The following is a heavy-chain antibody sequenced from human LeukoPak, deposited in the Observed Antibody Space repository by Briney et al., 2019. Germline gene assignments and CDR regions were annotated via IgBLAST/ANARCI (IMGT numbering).Heavy chain of an antibody. V-gene: IGHV3-9*01. CDR2: ISWNSGSI. CDR3: VKGRWFGELLS. D-gene: IGHD3-10*01. J-gene: IGHJ5*02. Sequence: PGGSLRLSCAASGFTFSSYAMSWVRQAPGKGLEWVSGISWNSGSIAYADSVKGRFTISRDNAKNSLYLQMNSLRADDTALYYCVKGRWFGELLSWGQGTLVSVSS. CDR1: GFTFSSYA.